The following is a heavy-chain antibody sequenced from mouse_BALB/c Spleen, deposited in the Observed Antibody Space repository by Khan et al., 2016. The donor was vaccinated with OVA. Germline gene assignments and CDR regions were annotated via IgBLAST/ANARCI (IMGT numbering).Heavy chain of an antibody. J-gene: IGHJ4*01. D-gene: IGHD4-1*01. CDR1: GYSITSDYA. CDR2: ISNSGNT. V-gene: IGHV3-2*02. CDR3: ASELGRYYAMDY. Sequence: EVELVESGPGLVKPSQSLSLTCTVTGYSITSDYAWNWIRQFPGNKLEWMGYISNSGNTNYNPSLKSRISITRDTSKNQFFLQLNSVTTEDTATYYCASELGRYYAMDYWGQGTSVTVSS.